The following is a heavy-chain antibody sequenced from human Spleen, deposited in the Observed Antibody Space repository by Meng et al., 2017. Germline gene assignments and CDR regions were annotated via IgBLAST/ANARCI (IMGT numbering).Heavy chain of an antibody. V-gene: IGHV1-18*01. Sequence: ASVKVSCKASGYTFTSYGISWVRQATGQGLEWMGWMNPNSGNTGYAQKLQGRVTMTTDTSTSTAYMELRSLRSDDTAVYYCARDRLGSSGWVYYYYGMDVWGQGTTVTVSS. CDR1: GYTFTSYG. J-gene: IGHJ6*02. CDR2: MNPNSGNT. D-gene: IGHD6-19*01. CDR3: ARDRLGSSGWVYYYYGMDV.